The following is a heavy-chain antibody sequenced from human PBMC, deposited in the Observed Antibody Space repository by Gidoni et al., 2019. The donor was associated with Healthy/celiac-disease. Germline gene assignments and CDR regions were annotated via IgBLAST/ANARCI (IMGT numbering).Heavy chain of an antibody. Sequence: QVQLQESGPGLVKPAETLALTCTVSAGSISSSYWSWIRQPAGKGLEWIGRIYTSGSTNYNPSLKSRVTMSVDTSKNQFSLKLSSVTAADTAVYYCARRPRYCSSTSCDAWFDPWGQGTLVTVSS. CDR3: ARRPRYCSSTSCDAWFDP. CDR1: AGSISSSY. J-gene: IGHJ5*02. D-gene: IGHD2-2*01. V-gene: IGHV4-4*07. CDR2: IYTSGST.